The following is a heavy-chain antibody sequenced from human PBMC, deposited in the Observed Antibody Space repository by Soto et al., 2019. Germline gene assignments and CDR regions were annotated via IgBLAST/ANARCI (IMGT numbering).Heavy chain of an antibody. CDR1: GGTFSSYA. Sequence: QVQLVQSGAEVKKPGSSVKVSCKASGGTFSSYAISWVRQAPGQGLEWMGGIIPIFGTANYAQKFQGRVTITADYSTRTAYMELSSLRSEDTAVYYCARVGGDIVVVPAARSYYYYGMDVWCQGPTVTVSS. J-gene: IGHJ6*02. CDR3: ARVGGDIVVVPAARSYYYYGMDV. V-gene: IGHV1-69*01. CDR2: IIPIFGTA. D-gene: IGHD2-2*01.